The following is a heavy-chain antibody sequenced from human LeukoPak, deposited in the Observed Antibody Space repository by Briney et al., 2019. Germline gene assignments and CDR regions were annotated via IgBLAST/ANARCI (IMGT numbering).Heavy chain of an antibody. D-gene: IGHD3-22*01. CDR1: GFTFSSYA. J-gene: IGHJ4*02. CDR2: ISYDGSNK. V-gene: IGHV3-30*04. CDR3: AKEASNYYDSSGYLDFDY. Sequence: GGSLRLSCAASGFTFSSYAMHWVRQAPGKGLEWVAVISYDGSNKYYADSVKGRFTISRDNSKNTLYLQMNSLRAEDTAVYYCAKEASNYYDSSGYLDFDYWGQGTLVTVSS.